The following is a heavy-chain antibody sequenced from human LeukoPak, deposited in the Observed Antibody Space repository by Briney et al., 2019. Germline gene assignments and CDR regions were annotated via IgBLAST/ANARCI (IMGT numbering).Heavy chain of an antibody. V-gene: IGHV3-21*01. D-gene: IGHD6-19*01. J-gene: IGHJ4*02. CDR2: ISSSSSYI. Sequence: GGSLRLSCAASGFTFGSYTMXXVRQAPGKGXEWVSSISSSSSYIYYADSMKGRFTISRDNAKNSLYLQLNSLTAEDTAVYYCAREPYSSAWLFDYWGQGTLVTVSS. CDR1: GFTFGSYT. CDR3: AREPYSSAWLFDY.